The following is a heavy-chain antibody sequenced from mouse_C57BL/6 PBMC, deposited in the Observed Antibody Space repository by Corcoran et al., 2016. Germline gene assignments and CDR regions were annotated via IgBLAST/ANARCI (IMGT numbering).Heavy chain of an antibody. CDR2: INTYSGVP. Sequence: QIQLVQSGPELKKPGETVKISCKASGYTFTTYGMSWVRQAPGKGLKWMGWINTYSGVPTYADDFKGRFAFSLETSASTAYLQINNLKNEDTATYFCARGRNWYIDVWGTGTTVTVSS. CDR3: ARGRNWYIDV. D-gene: IGHD1-1*01. CDR1: GYTFTTYG. V-gene: IGHV9-3*01. J-gene: IGHJ1*03.